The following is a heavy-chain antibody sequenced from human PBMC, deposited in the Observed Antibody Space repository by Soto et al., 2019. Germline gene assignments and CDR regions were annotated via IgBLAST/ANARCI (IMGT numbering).Heavy chain of an antibody. CDR3: ARGVAEMATTPDYFDY. CDR1: GGSISSGGYY. J-gene: IGHJ4*02. D-gene: IGHD5-12*01. CDR2: IYYSGST. Sequence: QVQLQESGPGLVKPSQTLSLTCTVSGGSISSGGYYWSWIRQHPGKGLEWIWYIYYSGSTYYNPSLKSRVTISVDTSKNQFSLKLSSVTAADTAVYYCARGVAEMATTPDYFDYWGQGTLVTVSS. V-gene: IGHV4-31*03.